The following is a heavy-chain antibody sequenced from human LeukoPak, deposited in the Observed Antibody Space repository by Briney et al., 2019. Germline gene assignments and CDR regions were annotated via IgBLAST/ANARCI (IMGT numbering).Heavy chain of an antibody. J-gene: IGHJ1*01. D-gene: IGHD2-15*01. CDR2: ISGSGGST. CDR3: AKTPLYCSGGSCYFQH. Sequence: GGSLRLSCAASGFTFSSYAMSWVRQAPGKGLEWVSAISGSGGSTYYADSVKGRFTISRDNSKNTLYLQMNSLRAGDTAVYYCAKTPLYCSGGSCYFQHWGQGTLVTVSS. CDR1: GFTFSSYA. V-gene: IGHV3-23*01.